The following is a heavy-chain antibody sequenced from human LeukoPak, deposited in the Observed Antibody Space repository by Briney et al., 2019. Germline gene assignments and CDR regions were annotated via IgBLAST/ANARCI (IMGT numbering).Heavy chain of an antibody. V-gene: IGHV3-48*01. CDR3: ARVARGDPVRDY. CDR2: ISSSSSTI. D-gene: IGHD3-10*01. J-gene: IGHJ4*02. CDR1: GFTLGDYA. Sequence: GGSLRLSCIASGFTLGDYAMSWVRQAPGKGLEWVSYISSSSSTIYYADSEKGRFTISRDNAKNSLYLQMNSLRAEDTAVYYCARVARGDPVRDYWGQGTLVTVSS.